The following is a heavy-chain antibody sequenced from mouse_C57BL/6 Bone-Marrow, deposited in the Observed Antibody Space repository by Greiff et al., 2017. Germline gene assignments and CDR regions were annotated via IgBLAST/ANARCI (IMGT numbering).Heavy chain of an antibody. V-gene: IGHV5-6*01. Sequence: EVQRVESGGDLVKPGGSLKLSCAASGFTFSSYGMSWVRQTPDKRLEWVATISSGGSYTYYPDSVKGRFTISRDNAKNTLYLQMSSLKSEDTAMYYCARQYDYDGGVYYYAMDYWGQGTSVTVSS. CDR1: GFTFSSYG. J-gene: IGHJ4*01. D-gene: IGHD2-4*01. CDR3: ARQYDYDGGVYYYAMDY. CDR2: ISSGGSYT.